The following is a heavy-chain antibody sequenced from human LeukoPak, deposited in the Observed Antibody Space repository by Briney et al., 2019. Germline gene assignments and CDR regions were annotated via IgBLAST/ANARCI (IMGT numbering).Heavy chain of an antibody. J-gene: IGHJ4*02. CDR2: MNPNSGNT. CDR3: ARRYYDFWSGYYPLDY. V-gene: IGHV1-8*01. D-gene: IGHD3-3*01. Sequence: ASVKVSCKASGYTFTSYDINWVRQATGQGLEWMGWMNPNSGNTGYAQKFQGRVTMTRNTSISTAYMELSSLRSEDTAVYYCARRYYDFWSGYYPLDYWGQGTLSPSPQ. CDR1: GYTFTSYD.